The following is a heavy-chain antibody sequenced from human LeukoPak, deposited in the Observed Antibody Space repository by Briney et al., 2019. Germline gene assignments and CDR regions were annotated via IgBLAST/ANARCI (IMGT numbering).Heavy chain of an antibody. Sequence: PGGSLRLSCAVSGFTFSNYGMHWVRQAPGKGLGWVAFISYDGNNKYYADSVKGRFTISRDNSKNTLYLQMNSLRVEDTAVYYCAKALYSSGNFFDYWGQGTLVTVSS. J-gene: IGHJ4*02. CDR2: ISYDGNNK. V-gene: IGHV3-30*18. CDR3: AKALYSSGNFFDY. CDR1: GFTFSNYG. D-gene: IGHD6-19*01.